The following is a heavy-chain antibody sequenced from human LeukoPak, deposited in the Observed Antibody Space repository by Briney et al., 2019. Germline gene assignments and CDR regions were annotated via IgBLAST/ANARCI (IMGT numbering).Heavy chain of an antibody. CDR2: IYTSGST. V-gene: IGHV4-4*07. D-gene: IGHD3-22*01. Sequence: SETLSLTCTVSGGSIGSYYWSWIRQPAGKGLEWIGRIYTSGSTNYNPSLKSRVTMSVDTSKNQFSLKLSSVTAADTAVYYCAGSYDSSGYYYVSHFDYWGQGTLVTVSS. J-gene: IGHJ4*02. CDR3: AGSYDSSGYYYVSHFDY. CDR1: GGSIGSYY.